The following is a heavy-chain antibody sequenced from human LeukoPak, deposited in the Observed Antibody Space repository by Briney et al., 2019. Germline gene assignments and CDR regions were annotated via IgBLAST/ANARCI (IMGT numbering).Heavy chain of an antibody. CDR2: INPNINGT. CDR3: ARVGYSSSWYYYYYYYMDV. J-gene: IGHJ6*03. V-gene: IGHV1-2*02. D-gene: IGHD6-13*01. CDR1: GYTFTGYY. Sequence: ASVKVSCKASGYTFTGYYIHWVRQAPGQGLEWMGWINPNINGTNYAQKFQGRVTMTGDRSISTAYMELSRLRSDDTAVYYCARVGYSSSWYYYYYYYMDVWGKGTTVTVSS.